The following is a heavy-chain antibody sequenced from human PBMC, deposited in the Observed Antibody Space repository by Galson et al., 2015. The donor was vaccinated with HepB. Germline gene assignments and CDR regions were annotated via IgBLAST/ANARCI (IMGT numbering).Heavy chain of an antibody. CDR2: IYTSGSS. J-gene: IGHJ3*01. CDR1: GGSINTYY. V-gene: IGHV4-4*07. CDR3: ARGPGGATYEAFDL. D-gene: IGHD2-21*01. Sequence: LSLTCTVSGGSINTYYWSWIRQSAGKGLECIGRIYTSGSSDYNPSLKSRVTMSVDTSNNQFSLKLSSVTAADTAVYYCARGPGGATYEAFDLWGQGTMVTVSS.